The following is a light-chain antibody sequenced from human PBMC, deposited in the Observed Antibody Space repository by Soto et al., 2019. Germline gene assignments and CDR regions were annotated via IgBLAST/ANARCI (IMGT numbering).Light chain of an antibody. CDR2: DAS. V-gene: IGKV1-5*01. J-gene: IGKJ4*01. Sequence: DIQMTQSPSTLSASVGDRVTITCRASQSMSTWLAWYQQKPGKAPKLLMFDASSMESGVPSRLRGSGSGTEFTLTINSLKPDDLATYYGHEYSGYEFTFGGGTKVEIK. CDR1: QSMSTW. CDR3: HEYSGYEFT.